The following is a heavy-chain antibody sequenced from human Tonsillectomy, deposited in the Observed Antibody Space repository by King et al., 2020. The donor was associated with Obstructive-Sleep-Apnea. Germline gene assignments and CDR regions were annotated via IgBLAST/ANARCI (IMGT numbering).Heavy chain of an antibody. CDR2: IYYSGST. V-gene: IGHV4-30-4*07. CDR3: ARGGDYGDYRTAVGADY. D-gene: IGHD4-17*01. Sequence: QLQESGPGLVKPSQTLSLTCAVSGGSISSGAYSWSWIRQPPGKGLGWIGYIYYSGSTYYNPSLKSRVTISVDTSKNQFSLKLSSVTAADTAVYYCARGGDYGDYRTAVGADYWGQGTLVTVSS. J-gene: IGHJ4*02. CDR1: GGSISSGAYS.